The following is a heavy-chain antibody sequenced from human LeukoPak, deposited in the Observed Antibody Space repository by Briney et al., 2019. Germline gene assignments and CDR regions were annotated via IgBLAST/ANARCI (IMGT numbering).Heavy chain of an antibody. D-gene: IGHD5-18*01. Sequence: IPSETLSLTCTVSGGSISGYYWNWIRQPAGKGLEWIGRIYTSGSTNYNPSLKSRVTMSVDTSKNQFSLKLFSVTAADTAVYYCARDLGGYNYGYSFDYWGQGTLVTVSS. V-gene: IGHV4-4*07. J-gene: IGHJ4*02. CDR3: ARDLGGYNYGYSFDY. CDR2: IYTSGST. CDR1: GGSISGYY.